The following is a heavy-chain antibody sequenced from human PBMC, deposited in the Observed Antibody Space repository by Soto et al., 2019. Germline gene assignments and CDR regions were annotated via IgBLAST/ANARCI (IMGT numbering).Heavy chain of an antibody. Sequence: QVQLQESGPGLVKPSGTLSLTCAVSSGSISSSNWWSWVRQPPGKGLEWIGEIYHSGSTNYNPSLKSRVTISVDKSKNQSSLKLSSVTAADMAVYYCARVPLPPPTRTVVVVAALNWYFDLWGRGTLVTVSS. V-gene: IGHV4-4*02. CDR3: ARVPLPPPTRTVVVVAALNWYFDL. CDR2: IYHSGST. J-gene: IGHJ2*01. CDR1: SGSISSSNW. D-gene: IGHD2-15*01.